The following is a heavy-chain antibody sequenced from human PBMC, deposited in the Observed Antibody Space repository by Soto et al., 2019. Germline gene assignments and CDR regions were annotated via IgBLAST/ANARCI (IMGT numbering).Heavy chain of an antibody. Sequence: PSETLTLTCAVSGYSISSGYYWGWIRQPPGKGLEWIGSIYHSGSTYYNPSLKSRVTISVDTSKNQFSLKLSSVTAADTAVYYCARGHSSSWYYYYYGMDVWGQGTTVT. CDR2: IYHSGST. D-gene: IGHD6-13*01. CDR1: GYSISSGYY. CDR3: ARGHSSSWYYYYYGMDV. V-gene: IGHV4-38-2*01. J-gene: IGHJ6*02.